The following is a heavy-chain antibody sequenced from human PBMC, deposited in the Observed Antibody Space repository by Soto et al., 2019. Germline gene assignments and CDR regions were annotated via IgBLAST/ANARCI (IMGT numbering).Heavy chain of an antibody. CDR2: MYHSGST. CDR1: GGSISSGGYS. J-gene: IGHJ4*02. V-gene: IGHV4-30-2*01. CDR3: AREVRQQQLPSYSIDF. Sequence: SETLSLTCAVSGGSISSGGYSWSWLRQPKGKGLEWIGYMYHSGSTNYNLSLKSRVTISIDKSKNQFSLKLSSVTAADTADYYCAREVRQQQLPSYSIDFWGQGTMVTVSS. D-gene: IGHD6-13*01.